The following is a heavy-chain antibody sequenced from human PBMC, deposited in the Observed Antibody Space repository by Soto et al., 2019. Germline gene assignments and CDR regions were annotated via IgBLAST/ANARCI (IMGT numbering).Heavy chain of an antibody. CDR1: GFTFSSYA. CDR2: ISYDGSNK. J-gene: IGHJ4*02. CDR3: ARDTSIGRSSSWPPVDY. D-gene: IGHD6-13*01. V-gene: IGHV3-30-3*01. Sequence: SLRLSCAASGFTFSSYAMHWVRQAPGKGLEWVAVISYDGSNKYYADSVKGRFTISRDNSKNTLYLQMNSLRAEDTAVYYCARDTSIGRSSSWPPVDYWGQGTLVTVSS.